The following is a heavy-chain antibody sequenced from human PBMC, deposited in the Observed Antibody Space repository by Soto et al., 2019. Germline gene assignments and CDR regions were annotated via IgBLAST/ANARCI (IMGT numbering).Heavy chain of an antibody. D-gene: IGHD3-16*01. CDR3: ARARLDGYNYFDY. J-gene: IGHJ4*02. CDR1: GYTFTSYY. CDR2: INPSGGST. V-gene: IGHV1-46*01. Sequence: ASVKVSCKASGYTFTSYYMHWVRQAPGQGLEWMGIINPSGGSTSYAQKFQGSVTMTRDTSISTAYMELSRLRSDDTAVYYCARARLDGYNYFDYWGQGTLVTVSS.